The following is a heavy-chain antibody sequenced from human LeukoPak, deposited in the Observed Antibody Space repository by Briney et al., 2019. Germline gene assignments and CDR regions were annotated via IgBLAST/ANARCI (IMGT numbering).Heavy chain of an antibody. CDR3: ARDIWEGAQIYFDY. CDR2: ISAHNGNT. J-gene: IGHJ4*02. V-gene: IGHV1-18*01. Sequence: ASVKVSCKASGYTFTSFGISWVRQAPGQGLEWMGWISAHNGNTNYAQKLQGRVTMTTDTSTSTAYMELSSLRSEDTAVYYCARDIWEGAQIYFDYWGQGTLVTFSS. CDR1: GYTFTSFG. D-gene: IGHD1-26*01.